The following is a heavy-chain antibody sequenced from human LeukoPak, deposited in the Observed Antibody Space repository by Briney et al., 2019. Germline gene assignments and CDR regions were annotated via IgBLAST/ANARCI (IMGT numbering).Heavy chain of an antibody. CDR1: GLTFSSYS. CDR3: ARSEDIVVVPAASGFDY. V-gene: IGHV3-48*02. D-gene: IGHD2-2*01. J-gene: IGHJ4*02. Sequence: GGSLRLSCAASGLTFSSYSMNWVRQAPGKGLEWVSYISSSSSTIYYADSVKGRFTISRDNAKNSLYLQMNSLRDEDTAVYYCARSEDIVVVPAASGFDYWGQGTLVTVSS. CDR2: ISSSSSTI.